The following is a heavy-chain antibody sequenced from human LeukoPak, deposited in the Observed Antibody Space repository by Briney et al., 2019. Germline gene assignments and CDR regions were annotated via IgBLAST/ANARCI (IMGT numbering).Heavy chain of an antibody. CDR1: GFTFSNAW. CDR3: TTSYYDILTGYPFDY. D-gene: IGHD3-9*01. V-gene: IGHV3-15*01. Sequence: PGGSLRLSCAASGFTFSNAWMSWVRQAPGKGLEWVGRIKSKTDGGTTDYAAPVKGRFTISRDDSKNTLYLQMNSLKTEDTAVYYCTTSYYDILTGYPFDYWGQGTLVTVSS. J-gene: IGHJ4*02. CDR2: IKSKTDGGTT.